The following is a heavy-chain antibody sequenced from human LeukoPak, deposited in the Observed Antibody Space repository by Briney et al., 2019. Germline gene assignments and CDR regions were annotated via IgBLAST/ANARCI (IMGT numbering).Heavy chain of an antibody. J-gene: IGHJ4*02. CDR2: IYTSGST. Sequence: PSETLSLTCTVSGGSISSGSYYWSWIRQPAGKGLEWIGRIYTSGSTNYNPSLKSRVTISVDTSKNQFSLKLSSVTAADTAVYYCALRYLVGANLLDYWGQGTLVTVSS. CDR1: GGSISSGSYY. V-gene: IGHV4-61*02. D-gene: IGHD1-26*01. CDR3: ALRYLVGANLLDY.